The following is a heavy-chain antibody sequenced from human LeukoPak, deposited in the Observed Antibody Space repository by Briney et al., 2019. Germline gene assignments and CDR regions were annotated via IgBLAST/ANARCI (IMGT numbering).Heavy chain of an antibody. CDR2: IIPIFGTA. CDR1: RGTFSSYA. V-gene: IGHV1-69*13. D-gene: IGHD3-9*01. J-gene: IGHJ4*02. Sequence: GASVKVSCKASRGTFSSYAISWVRQAPGQGLEWMGGIIPIFGTANYAQKFQGRVKITADESTSTAYMELRSLRSDDTAVYYCARSDTYDILTGYYMERVASRGDYWGQGTLVTVSS. CDR3: ARSDTYDILTGYYMERVASRGDY.